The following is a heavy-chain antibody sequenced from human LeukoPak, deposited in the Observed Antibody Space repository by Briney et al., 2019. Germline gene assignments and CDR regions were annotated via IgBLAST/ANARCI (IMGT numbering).Heavy chain of an antibody. Sequence: GGSLRLSCAASGFTFSSYAMSWVRQAPGKGLEWVTFIRYDGSNQYYGDSVKGRFTISRDNSKNTMYLQMNSLTAEDTAVYYCAKDANSGWSYFDYWGQGTLVTVSS. CDR1: GFTFSSYA. CDR3: AKDANSGWSYFDY. J-gene: IGHJ4*02. CDR2: IRYDGSNQ. V-gene: IGHV3-30*02. D-gene: IGHD6-19*01.